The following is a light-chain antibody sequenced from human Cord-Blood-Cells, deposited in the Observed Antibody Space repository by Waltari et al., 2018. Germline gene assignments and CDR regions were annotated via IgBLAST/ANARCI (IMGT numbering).Light chain of an antibody. V-gene: IGKV1-39*01. CDR2: AAS. Sequence: DIQMTQSPSSLSAYVGDRVTITCRASPSISSYLNWYQQKPGKAPKLLIYAASSVQSGVPSSFSGSGSGTDFTLTISSLQPEDFATYYCQQSYSTPYSFGQGTKLEIK. CDR1: PSISSY. CDR3: QQSYSTPYS. J-gene: IGKJ2*03.